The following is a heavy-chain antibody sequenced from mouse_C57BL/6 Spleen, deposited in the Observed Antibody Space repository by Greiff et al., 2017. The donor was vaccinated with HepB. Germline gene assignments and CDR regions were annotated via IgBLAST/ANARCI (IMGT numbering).Heavy chain of an antibody. CDR2: INPGSGGT. J-gene: IGHJ4*01. V-gene: IGHV1-54*01. CDR3: AKIGNYGPYYAMDY. CDR1: GYAFTNYL. Sequence: VQLVESGAELVRPGTSVKVSCKASGYAFTNYLIEWVKQRPGQGLEWIGVINPGSGGTNYNEKFKGKATLTADKSSSTAYMQLSSLTSEDSAVYFCAKIGNYGPYYAMDYWGQGTSVTVSS. D-gene: IGHD2-1*01.